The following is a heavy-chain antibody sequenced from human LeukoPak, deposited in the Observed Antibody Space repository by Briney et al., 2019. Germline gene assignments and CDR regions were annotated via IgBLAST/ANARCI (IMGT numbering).Heavy chain of an antibody. V-gene: IGHV6-1*01. J-gene: IGHJ6*03. Sequence: SQTLSLTCAISGDSVSSNSAAWNWIRQSPSRGLEWLGRTYYRSKWYNDYAVSVKSRITINPDTSKNQFSLQLNSVTPEDTAVYYCARLIAAAGTYSRDYYYMDVWGKGTTVTVSS. CDR1: GDSVSSNSAA. CDR3: ARLIAAAGTYSRDYYYMDV. CDR2: TYYRSKWYN. D-gene: IGHD6-13*01.